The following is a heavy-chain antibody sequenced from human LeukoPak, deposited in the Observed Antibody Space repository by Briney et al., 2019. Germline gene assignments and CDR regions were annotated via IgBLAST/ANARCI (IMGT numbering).Heavy chain of an antibody. V-gene: IGHV4-30-4*01. CDR3: ARGGITIFAFDI. J-gene: IGHJ3*02. D-gene: IGHD3-9*01. Sequence: PSQTLSLTCTDSGGSISSGDYYWSWIRQPPGKGLEWIGYIYYSGSTYYNPSLKSRVTISVDTSKNQFSLKLSSVTAADTAVYYCARGGITIFAFDIWGQGTMVTVSS. CDR1: GGSISSGDYY. CDR2: IYYSGST.